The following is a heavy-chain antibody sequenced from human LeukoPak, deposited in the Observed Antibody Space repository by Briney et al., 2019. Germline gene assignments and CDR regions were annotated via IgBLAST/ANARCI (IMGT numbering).Heavy chain of an antibody. CDR1: GGSMKSGIYY. CDR2: IFYSEST. Sequence: PSETLSLTCTVSGGSMKSGIYYWSWIRQHPGQGLEWIGYIFYSESTYYNPSLKSRVSISVDTSNNQFSLRLTSVTAADTAVYYCARWFGDPDPGDNYMDVWGNGTTVTVSS. D-gene: IGHD3-10*01. V-gene: IGHV4-31*03. J-gene: IGHJ6*03. CDR3: ARWFGDPDPGDNYMDV.